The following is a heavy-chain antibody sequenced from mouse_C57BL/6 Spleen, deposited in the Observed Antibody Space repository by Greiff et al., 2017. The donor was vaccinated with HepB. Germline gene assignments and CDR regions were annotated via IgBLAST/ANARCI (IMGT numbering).Heavy chain of an antibody. D-gene: IGHD1-1*01. CDR1: GYTFTDYE. CDR2: IDPETGGT. CDR3: TRSGGYYYGSSYGWFAY. V-gene: IGHV1-15*01. J-gene: IGHJ3*01. Sequence: QVQLQQSGAELVRPGASVTLSCKASGYTFTDYEMHWVKQTPVHGLEWIGAIDPETGGTAYNQKFKGKAILTADKSSSTAYMELRSLTSEDSAVYYCTRSGGYYYGSSYGWFAYWGQGTLVTVSA.